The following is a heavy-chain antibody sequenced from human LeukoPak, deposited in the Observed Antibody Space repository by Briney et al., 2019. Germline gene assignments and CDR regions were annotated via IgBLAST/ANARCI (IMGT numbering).Heavy chain of an antibody. CDR3: ARVRHYYDSSGYSYYFDY. CDR1: GFTFTRYW. Sequence: GGSLRLSCAASGFTFTRYWMTWVRQAPGKGLEWVAHIKQVGSEKYYVDSVKGRFTISRDNAKNSLYLQMNSLRAEDTAVYYCARVRHYYDSSGYSYYFDYWGQGTLVTVSS. CDR2: IKQVGSEK. D-gene: IGHD3-22*01. V-gene: IGHV3-7*01. J-gene: IGHJ4*02.